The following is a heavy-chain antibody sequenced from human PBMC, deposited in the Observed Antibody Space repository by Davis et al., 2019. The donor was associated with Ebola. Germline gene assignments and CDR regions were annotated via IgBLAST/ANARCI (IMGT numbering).Heavy chain of an antibody. CDR2: ISGSGGST. D-gene: IGHD3-10*01. CDR1: GFTFSSYW. Sequence: GESLKISCAASGFTFSSYWMHWVRQAPGKGLEWVSAISGSGGSTYYADSVKGRFTISRDNSKNTLYLQMNSLRAEDTAVYYCARDITLRGPFDPWGQGTLVTVSS. J-gene: IGHJ5*02. V-gene: IGHV3-23*01. CDR3: ARDITLRGPFDP.